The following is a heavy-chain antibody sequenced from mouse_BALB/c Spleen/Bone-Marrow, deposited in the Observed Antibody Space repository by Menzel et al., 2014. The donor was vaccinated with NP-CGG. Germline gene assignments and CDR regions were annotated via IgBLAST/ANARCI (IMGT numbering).Heavy chain of an antibody. CDR3: ARRGYYAMDY. CDR2: INPDSTTI. CDR1: GFDFSSYW. Sequence: EVKVIESGGGLVQPGGSLKLSCAASGFDFSSYWMSWVRQAPGKGLEWIGEINPDSTTIYYTPSLKDKFIISRDNAKNTLYLQMSKVRSEDTALYYCARRGYYAMDYWGQGTSVTVSS. J-gene: IGHJ4*01. V-gene: IGHV4-1*02.